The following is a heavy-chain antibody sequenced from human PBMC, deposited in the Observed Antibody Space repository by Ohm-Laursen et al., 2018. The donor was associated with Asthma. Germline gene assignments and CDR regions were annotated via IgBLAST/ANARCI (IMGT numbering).Heavy chain of an antibody. V-gene: IGHV3-30*03. D-gene: IGHD3-22*01. CDR3: ASQPYDSSGYYFAY. Sequence: SLRLSCAASGFTFSSYSMSWVRQAPGKGLEWVAIISYDGSSKYFTDSVKGRFTISRDNSKNTLYLQMNSLRAEDTAVYYCASQPYDSSGYYFAYWGQGTLVTVSS. J-gene: IGHJ4*02. CDR2: ISYDGSSK. CDR1: GFTFSSYS.